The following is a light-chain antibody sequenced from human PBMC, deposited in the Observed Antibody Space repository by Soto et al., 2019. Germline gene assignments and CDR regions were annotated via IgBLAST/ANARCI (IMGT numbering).Light chain of an antibody. CDR3: QDYGTSAPWT. J-gene: IGKJ1*01. Sequence: EVVLTQSPGTLSLSPGERATLSCRASQNIRGNELAGYQQKPGQAPRLLIYRGSSRATGIPDRFTGRGSGTEFTLTISRLEPEDFALYYCQDYGTSAPWTFGQGTKVEIK. V-gene: IGKV3-20*01. CDR1: QNIRGNE. CDR2: RGS.